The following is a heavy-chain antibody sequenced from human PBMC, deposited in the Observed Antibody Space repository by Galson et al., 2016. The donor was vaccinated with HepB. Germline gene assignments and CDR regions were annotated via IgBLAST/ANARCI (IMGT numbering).Heavy chain of an antibody. CDR2: IIPGGGST. CDR3: ARDSYGSDY. D-gene: IGHD3-16*01. Sequence: SVKVSCKASGYTFTDYHMHWVRQAPGQGLEWMGRIIPGGGSTSYAQRFQCRVTMTRDTSTSTVYMELSSLRSEDTAVYYFARDSYGSDYWGQGTLVTVSS. V-gene: IGHV1-46*01. CDR1: GYTFTDYH. J-gene: IGHJ4*02.